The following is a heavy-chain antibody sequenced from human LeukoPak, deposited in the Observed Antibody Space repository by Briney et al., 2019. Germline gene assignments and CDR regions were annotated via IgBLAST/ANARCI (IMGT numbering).Heavy chain of an antibody. CDR2: INYSGRT. D-gene: IGHD1-26*01. CDR3: ARDIDDVGALLDF. V-gene: IGHV4-39*07. CDR1: DDSISSNRYF. Sequence: SETLSLTCTISDDSISSNRYFWAWIRQPPGKGLEWVASINYSGRTYYNPSLSSRLTISIDTAKRQFSLKLTSVTAADTALYYCARDIDDVGALLDFWGQGTLVTVSS. J-gene: IGHJ4*02.